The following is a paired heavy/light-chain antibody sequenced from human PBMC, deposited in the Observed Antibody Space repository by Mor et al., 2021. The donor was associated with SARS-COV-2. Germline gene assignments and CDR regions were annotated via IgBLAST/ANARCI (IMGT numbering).Heavy chain of an antibody. J-gene: IGHJ4*02. Sequence: EVQLVQSGAEVKKSGESLRISCKGYGYTFTSYWISWVRQMPGKGLEWMGTLDPSDSYIGYSPSFQGHVTISADNSMKTAYLEWGSLKASDTAMYYCARHGYCTNSRCYRAGSFDYWGQGTLVTVSS. CDR3: ARHGYCTNSRCYRAGSFDY. V-gene: IGHV5-10-1*03. D-gene: IGHD2-8*01. CDR2: LDPSDSYI. CDR1: GYTFTSYW.
Light chain of an antibody. J-gene: IGLJ1*01. V-gene: IGLV2-8*01. CDR3: SSYAGTNNRYV. Sequence: QSALTQPPSASGSPGQSVTISCTGTSSDVGGYNYVSWYQQHPGKAPKVMIYEVSQRPSGVPVRFSGSKSGNTASLTVSGLQAEDEADYYCSSYAGTNNRYVFGTGTTVTVL. CDR2: EVS. CDR1: SSDVGGYNY.